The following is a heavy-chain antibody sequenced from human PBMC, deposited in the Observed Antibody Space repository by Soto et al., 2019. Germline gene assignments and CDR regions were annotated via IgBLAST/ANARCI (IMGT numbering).Heavy chain of an antibody. Sequence: QVHLQESGPGLVKPSETVSLTCTVSGGAISSYYWTWIRQPPGKALEWIGNIHYSGSTNYNPSLKSRVTISVDTSKNQFSLKLSSVTAADTAVYCWARLPWADYGGIFDPWGQGTLVTVSS. J-gene: IGHJ5*02. D-gene: IGHD4-17*01. CDR2: IHYSGST. CDR1: GGAISSYY. CDR3: ARLPWADYGGIFDP. V-gene: IGHV4-59*01.